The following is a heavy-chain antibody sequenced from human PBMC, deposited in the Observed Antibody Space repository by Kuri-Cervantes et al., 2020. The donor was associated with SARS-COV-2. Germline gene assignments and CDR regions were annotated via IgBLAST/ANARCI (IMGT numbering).Heavy chain of an antibody. CDR3: ARNHSMDV. CDR2: IWYDGRNT. V-gene: IGHV3-33*08. Sequence: LSLTCASSGFTFSDYDMHWVRQAPGKGLEWVAVIWYDGRNTYYTGSVKGRFTTSRDNSKNMLYLEVNSLRAEDTAVYYCARNHSMDVWGTGTAVTVSS. J-gene: IGHJ6*03. CDR1: GFTFSDYD.